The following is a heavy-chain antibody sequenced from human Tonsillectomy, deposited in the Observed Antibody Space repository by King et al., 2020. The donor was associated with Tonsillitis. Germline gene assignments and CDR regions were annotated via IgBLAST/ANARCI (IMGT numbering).Heavy chain of an antibody. CDR3: ARGTSAPQHWDQANDLEPGVDY. CDR1: GYTFISYD. J-gene: IGHJ4*02. V-gene: IGHV1-8*02. Sequence: VQLVQSGAEVKKPGASVKVSCKASGYTFISYDINWVRQATGQGLEWMGWMNPKSGNTGFAQKFQGRVTMTRNTSISTAYMELSSLRSEDTAVYYCARGTSAPQHWDQANDLEPGVDYWGQGTLVTVSS. D-gene: IGHD1-14*01. CDR2: MNPKSGNT.